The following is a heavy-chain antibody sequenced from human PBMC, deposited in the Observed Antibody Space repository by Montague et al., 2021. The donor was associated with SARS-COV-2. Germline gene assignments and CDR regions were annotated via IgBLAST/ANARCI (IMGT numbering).Heavy chain of an antibody. CDR2: ISRSGDRT. D-gene: IGHD3-10*01. CDR1: GFTFDDYG. CDR3: SRGGGMIWGVVDF. Sequence: SLRLSCAVSGFTFDDYGMSWVRQAPGKGLEWVSGISRSGDRTAYGDSVKGRFTISRDNAKNSLYLQMNSLRVEDTAFYHCSRGGGMIWGVVDFWGQGILVSVSS. V-gene: IGHV3-20*01. J-gene: IGHJ4*02.